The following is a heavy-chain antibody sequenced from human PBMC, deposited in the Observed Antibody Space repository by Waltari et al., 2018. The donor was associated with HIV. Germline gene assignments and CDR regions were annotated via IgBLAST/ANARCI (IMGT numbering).Heavy chain of an antibody. V-gene: IGHV3-30-3*01. CDR2: ISYDGSNK. CDR3: ARGINGSGSYYKFPTDY. J-gene: IGHJ4*02. CDR1: GFTFSSYA. Sequence: QVQLVESGGGVVQPGRSLRLSCAASGFTFSSYAMHWVRQAPGKGLEWVAVISYDGSNKYYADSVKGRFTISRDNSKNTLYLQMNSLRAEDTAVYYCARGINGSGSYYKFPTDYWGQGTLVTVSS. D-gene: IGHD3-10*01.